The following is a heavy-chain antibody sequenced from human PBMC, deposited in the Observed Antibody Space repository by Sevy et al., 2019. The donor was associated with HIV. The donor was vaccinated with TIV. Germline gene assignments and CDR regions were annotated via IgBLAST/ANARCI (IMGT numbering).Heavy chain of an antibody. CDR1: GGSISSYY. CDR3: ARDCGGSGSPTYAFDI. Sequence: SETLSLTCTVSGGSISSYYRSWIRQPAGKGLEWIGRIYTSGSTNYNPSLKSRVTMSVDTSKNQFSLKLSSVTAADTAVYYCARDCGGSGSPTYAFDIWGQGTMVTVSS. CDR2: IYTSGST. V-gene: IGHV4-4*07. J-gene: IGHJ3*02. D-gene: IGHD3-10*01.